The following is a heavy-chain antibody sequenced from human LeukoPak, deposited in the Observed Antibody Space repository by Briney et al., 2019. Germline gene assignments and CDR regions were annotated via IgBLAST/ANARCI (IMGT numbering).Heavy chain of an antibody. Sequence: GKSLRLSCAASGFTFNTYSMHWVRQAPGKGLEWVAVISHDGRNKYCADSVKGRFTISRDNSRNTLSLQMNSLRLDDTAVFYCARVATGLCASGSYSDFWGQGTLVTVSS. CDR1: GFTFNTYS. J-gene: IGHJ4*02. CDR3: ARVATGLCASGSYSDF. CDR2: ISHDGRNK. D-gene: IGHD3-10*01. V-gene: IGHV3-30*04.